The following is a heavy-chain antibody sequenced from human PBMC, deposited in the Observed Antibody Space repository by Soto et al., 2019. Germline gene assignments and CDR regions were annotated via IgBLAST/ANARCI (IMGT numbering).Heavy chain of an antibody. J-gene: IGHJ5*02. D-gene: IGHD3-10*01. CDR1: GDSISSYY. CDR2: IYHSGST. CDR3: ARDRRLITMVRGVSLWFDP. V-gene: IGHV4-59*12. Sequence: SETLSLTCTVSGDSISSYYWSWIRQPPGKGLEWIGYIYHSGSTYYNPSLKSRVTISVDRSKNQFSLKLSSVTAADTAVYYCARDRRLITMVRGVSLWFDPWGQGTLVTVSS.